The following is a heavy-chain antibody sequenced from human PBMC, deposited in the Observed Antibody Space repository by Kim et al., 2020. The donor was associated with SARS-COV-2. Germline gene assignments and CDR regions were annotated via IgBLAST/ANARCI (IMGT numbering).Heavy chain of an antibody. CDR1: GYTFTGYY. CDR2: INPNSGGT. V-gene: IGHV1-2*02. J-gene: IGHJ4*02. CDR3: ARGGNIMITFGGSYRFGVDY. D-gene: IGHD3-16*02. Sequence: ASVKVSCKASGYTFTGYYMHWVRQAPGQGLEWMGWINPNSGGTNYAQKFQGRVTMTRDTSISTAYMELSRLRSDDTAVYYCARGGNIMITFGGSYRFGVDYWGQGTLVTVSS.